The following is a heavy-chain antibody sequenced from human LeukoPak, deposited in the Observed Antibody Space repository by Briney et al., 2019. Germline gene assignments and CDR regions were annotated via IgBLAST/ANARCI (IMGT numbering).Heavy chain of an antibody. Sequence: GGSLRLSCAASGFTFSSYGMHWVRQAPGKGLEWVAVIWYDGSKKYYADSVTGRFTVSRDNSKNTLYLQMNSLRAEDTAVYFCARDLDNGDVIDYWGQGTLVTVSS. CDR2: IWYDGSKK. CDR1: GFTFSSYG. CDR3: ARDLDNGDVIDY. J-gene: IGHJ4*02. V-gene: IGHV3-33*01. D-gene: IGHD4-17*01.